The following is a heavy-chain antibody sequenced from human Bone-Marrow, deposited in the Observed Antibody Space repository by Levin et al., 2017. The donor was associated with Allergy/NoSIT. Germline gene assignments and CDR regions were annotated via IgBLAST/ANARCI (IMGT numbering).Heavy chain of an antibody. CDR3: ARDSHIAAGGAGGMPAPFDY. J-gene: IGHJ4*02. Sequence: PSETLSLTCAISGDSVSSNRAAWNWIRQSSSRGLEWLGRTLYRSQWSNQYAISVKSRLTIYADTSKNQFSLQLNSVTPEDTAVYYCARDSHIAAGGAGGMPAPFDYWGQGILVTVSS. CDR1: GDSVSSNRAA. CDR2: TLYRSQWSN. V-gene: IGHV6-1*01. D-gene: IGHD6-13*01.